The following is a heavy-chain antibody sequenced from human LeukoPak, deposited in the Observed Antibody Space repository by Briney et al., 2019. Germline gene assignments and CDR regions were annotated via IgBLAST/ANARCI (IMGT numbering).Heavy chain of an antibody. CDR2: IYHSGST. Sequence: PSETLSLTCTVSGYSISSGYYWGWIRQPPGKGLEWIGSIYHSGSTYYNPSLKSRVTISVDTSKNQFSLKLSSVTAADTAVYYCARDSHYDFWSGYRQPYYFDYWGQGTLVTVSP. D-gene: IGHD3-3*01. CDR1: GYSISSGYY. V-gene: IGHV4-38-2*02. J-gene: IGHJ4*02. CDR3: ARDSHYDFWSGYRQPYYFDY.